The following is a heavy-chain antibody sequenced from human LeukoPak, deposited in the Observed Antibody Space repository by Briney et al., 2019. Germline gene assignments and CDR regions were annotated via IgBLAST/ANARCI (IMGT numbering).Heavy chain of an antibody. V-gene: IGHV1-46*01. CDR2: INPSGGST. J-gene: IGHJ4*02. CDR3: ARDQTYGDYGGIPDY. CDR1: GYTFTSYD. D-gene: IGHD4-17*01. Sequence: GASVKVSCKASGYTFTSYDMHWVRQAPGQGLEWMGIINPSGGSTSYAQKFQGRVTLTRDTSTSTVYMELSSLRSEDTPVYYCARDQTYGDYGGIPDYWGQGTLVTVSS.